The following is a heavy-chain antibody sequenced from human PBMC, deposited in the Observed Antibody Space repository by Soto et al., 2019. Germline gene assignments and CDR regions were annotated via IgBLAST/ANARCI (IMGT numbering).Heavy chain of an antibody. D-gene: IGHD4-17*01. CDR3: ARDRLGGDPYYYYYYGMDV. CDR2: ISYDGSNK. Sequence: PGGSLRLSCAASGSTFSSYAMHWVRQAPGKGLEWVAVISYDGSNKYYADSVKGRFTISRDNSKNTLYLQMNSLRAEDTAVYYCARDRLGGDPYYYYYYGMDVWGQGTTVTVSS. J-gene: IGHJ6*02. CDR1: GSTFSSYA. V-gene: IGHV3-30-3*01.